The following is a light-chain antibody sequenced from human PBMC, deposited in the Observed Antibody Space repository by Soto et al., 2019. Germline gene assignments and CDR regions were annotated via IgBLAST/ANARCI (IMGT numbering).Light chain of an antibody. CDR1: NSDIGGYNY. Sequence: QSALTQPASVSGSPGQSITISCTGTNSDIGGYNYVSWYQHHPGKAPKLIIYEVSNRPSGVSNRFSGSKFGNTASLTVSGLQAEDKADYSCCSYSSSGTPKWVFGGGTKVTVL. V-gene: IGLV2-14*01. CDR3: CSYSSSGTPKWV. J-gene: IGLJ2*01. CDR2: EVS.